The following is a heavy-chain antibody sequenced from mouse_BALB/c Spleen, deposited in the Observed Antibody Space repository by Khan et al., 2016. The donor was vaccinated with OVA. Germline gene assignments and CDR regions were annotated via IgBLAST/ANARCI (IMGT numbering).Heavy chain of an antibody. Sequence: QIQLVQSGPELKKPGETVKVSCKASGYTFTNYGLNWVMQAPGKALKWMGWINTYTGEPTYADDFKGRFAFSLETSASTAYLQINNLINEDMATYFCARGLTYYGSWFAYWGQWTLVTFSA. CDR3: ARGLTYYGSWFAY. D-gene: IGHD1-1*01. V-gene: IGHV9-1*02. CDR2: INTYTGEP. J-gene: IGHJ3*01. CDR1: GYTFTNYG.